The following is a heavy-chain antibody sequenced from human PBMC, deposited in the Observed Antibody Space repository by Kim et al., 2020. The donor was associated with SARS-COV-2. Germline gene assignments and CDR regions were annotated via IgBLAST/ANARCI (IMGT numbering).Heavy chain of an antibody. V-gene: IGHV2-70*17. CDR1: GFSLSTSGMC. D-gene: IGHD5-18*01. Sequence: SGPTLVNPTQTLTLTCTFSGFSLSTSGMCVSWIRHPPGKALEWLARIDWDDDKFYSTSLKTRLTISKDTSKNQVVLTMTNMDPVDTATYYCARIRSVGTAMDCYYFGMDVWGQATTVTVSS. CDR2: IDWDDDK. CDR3: ARIRSVGTAMDCYYFGMDV. J-gene: IGHJ6*02.